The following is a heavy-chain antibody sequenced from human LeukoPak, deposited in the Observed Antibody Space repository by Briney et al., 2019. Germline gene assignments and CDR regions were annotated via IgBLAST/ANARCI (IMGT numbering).Heavy chain of an antibody. CDR2: IYPGDSDT. D-gene: IGHD6-13*01. CDR3: ARQSIAAAGSFWFDP. CDR1: GYSFTSYW. J-gene: IGHJ5*02. Sequence: GESLKISCKGSGYSFTSYWIGWVRQMPGKGLEWMGIIYPGDSDTRYSPSFQGQVTISADKSVSTAYLQWSSLKASDTAMYYCARQSIAAAGSFWFDPWGQGTLVTVSS. V-gene: IGHV5-51*01.